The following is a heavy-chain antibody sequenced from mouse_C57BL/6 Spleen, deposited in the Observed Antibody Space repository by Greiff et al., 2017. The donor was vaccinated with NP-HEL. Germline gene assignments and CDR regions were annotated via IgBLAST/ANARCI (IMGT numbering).Heavy chain of an antibody. J-gene: IGHJ1*03. CDR3: ARGGHYYGSSPWYFDV. CDR1: GYTFTSYW. V-gene: IGHV1-55*01. CDR2: IYPGSGST. Sequence: QVQLQQPGAELVKPGASVKMSCKASGYTFTSYWITWVKQRPGQGLEWIGDIYPGSGSTNYNEKFKSKATLTVDTSSSTAYMQLSSLTSEDSAVYYCARGGHYYGSSPWYFDVWGTGTTVTVSS. D-gene: IGHD1-1*01.